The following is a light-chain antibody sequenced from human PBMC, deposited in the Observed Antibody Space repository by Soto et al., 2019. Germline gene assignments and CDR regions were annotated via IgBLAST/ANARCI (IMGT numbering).Light chain of an antibody. CDR1: QSISSW. CDR3: QQYRT. Sequence: DIQMTQSPSTLSASVGDRVTITCRARQSISSWLAWYQQKPGKAPKLLIYKASSLESGVPSRFSGSGSGTEFTLTISSLQPADFATYYCQQYRTFGQGTKLEIK. V-gene: IGKV1-5*03. J-gene: IGKJ2*01. CDR2: KAS.